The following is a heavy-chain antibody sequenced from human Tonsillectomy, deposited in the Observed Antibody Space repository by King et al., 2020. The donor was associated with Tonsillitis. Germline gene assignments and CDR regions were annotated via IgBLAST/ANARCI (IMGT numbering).Heavy chain of an antibody. CDR2: ISSSSSYI. CDR3: ARETQERHYDSSGTLWYFDL. D-gene: IGHD3-22*01. J-gene: IGHJ2*01. CDR1: GFTFSSYG. Sequence: VQLVESGGGPVKPGGSLRLSCEASGFTFSSYGMNWVRQAPGKGLEWVSFISSSSSYIYYADSVKGRFTISRDNAKNSLYLQMNSQRGEDTAVYYCARETQERHYDSSGTLWYFDLWGRGTLVTVSS. V-gene: IGHV3-21*01.